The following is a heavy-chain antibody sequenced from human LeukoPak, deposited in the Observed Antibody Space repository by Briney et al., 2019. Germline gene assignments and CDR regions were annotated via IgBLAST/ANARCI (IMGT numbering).Heavy chain of an antibody. CDR2: IWYDGSKK. Sequence: PGRSLRLSXAASGFTFSNYGMHSVRQAPGKGLEWMAVIWYDGSKKYYPDSVKGRFTISRDSSKNTLYLQMNSLRAEDTAVYYCAKGAHIYGDYGAFDIWGQGTMVTVSS. CDR3: AKGAHIYGDYGAFDI. CDR1: GFTFSNYG. J-gene: IGHJ3*02. V-gene: IGHV3-33*06. D-gene: IGHD4-17*01.